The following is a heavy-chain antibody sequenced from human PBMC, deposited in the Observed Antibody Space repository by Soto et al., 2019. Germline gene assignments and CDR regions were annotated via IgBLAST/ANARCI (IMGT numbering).Heavy chain of an antibody. V-gene: IGHV1-18*01. Sequence: QVQLVQSGAEVKKPGASVKVSCKASGYTFTSYVISWVRQAPGQGLEWMGWISAYNGNTNYAQKLQGRVTMTTDTSTSTAYMELRSLRSDDTAVYYCARGLDTAMVWGYYYYGMDVWGQGTTVTVSS. D-gene: IGHD5-18*01. CDR1: GYTFTSYV. CDR3: ARGLDTAMVWGYYYYGMDV. CDR2: ISAYNGNT. J-gene: IGHJ6*02.